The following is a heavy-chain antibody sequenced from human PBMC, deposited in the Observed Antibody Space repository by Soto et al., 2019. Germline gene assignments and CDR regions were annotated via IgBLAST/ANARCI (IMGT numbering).Heavy chain of an antibody. CDR3: ARGRGPYCGGDCSIDY. CDR1: GGSISSYY. CDR2: IYYSGST. V-gene: IGHV4-59*01. D-gene: IGHD2-21*02. Sequence: KPSETLSLTCTVSGGSISSYYWSWIRQPPGKGLEWIGYIYYSGSTNYNPSLKSRVTISVDTSKNQFSLKLSSVTAADTAVYYCARGRGPYCGGDCSIDYWGQGTLVTVSS. J-gene: IGHJ4*02.